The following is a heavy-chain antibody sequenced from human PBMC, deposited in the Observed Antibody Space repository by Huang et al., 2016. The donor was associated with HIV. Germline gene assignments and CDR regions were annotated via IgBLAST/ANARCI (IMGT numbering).Heavy chain of an antibody. CDR2: ISSKAHGGTT. V-gene: IGHV3-49*03. CDR3: STVGGGIDYIGYTSAYYATGGY. Sequence: EVQLVESGGTLIQPGRSLRLSCTASGFTFGAYGMSWFRQAPGKGLEWVGFISSKAHGGTTEYAASVKGRFIFSRDDSKNIAYLRMSSLKTEDTAVYYCSTVGGGIDYIGYTSAYYATGGYWGQGTLVTVSS. D-gene: IGHD6-19*01. CDR1: GFTFGAYG. J-gene: IGHJ4*02.